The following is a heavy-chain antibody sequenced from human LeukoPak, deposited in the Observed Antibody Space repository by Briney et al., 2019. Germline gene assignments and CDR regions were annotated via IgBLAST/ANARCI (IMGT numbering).Heavy chain of an antibody. Sequence: PGGSLRLSCAASGFTFSSYAMSWVRQAPGKGLEWVSAISGSGGSTYYADSVKGRFTISSDNSKNTLYLQMNSLRAEDTAVYYCAREGLSFDAFDIWGQGTMVTVSS. CDR2: ISGSGGST. V-gene: IGHV3-23*01. D-gene: IGHD3-16*02. CDR3: AREGLSFDAFDI. J-gene: IGHJ3*02. CDR1: GFTFSSYA.